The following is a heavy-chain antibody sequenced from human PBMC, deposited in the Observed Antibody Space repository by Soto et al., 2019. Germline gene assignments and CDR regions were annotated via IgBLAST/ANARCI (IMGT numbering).Heavy chain of an antibody. CDR1: GFTFSYYG. J-gene: IGHJ4*02. Sequence: QVQLVESGGGVVQPGGSLRLSCAASGFTFSYYGFHWVRQAPGKGLEWVAVMHTGGNEKYYVDSVKGRFIVSRDDSRNMVYLEMSGLRADDTAEYFCARDADTTGHYSHFDLWGRGALVAVS. V-gene: IGHV3-33*08. CDR3: ARDADTTGHYSHFDL. D-gene: IGHD3-9*01. CDR2: MHTGGNEK.